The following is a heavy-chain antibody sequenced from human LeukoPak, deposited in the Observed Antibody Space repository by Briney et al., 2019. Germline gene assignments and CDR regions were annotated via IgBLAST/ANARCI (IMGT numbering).Heavy chain of an antibody. D-gene: IGHD3-3*01. J-gene: IGHJ5*02. V-gene: IGHV3-23*01. CDR1: GFTFTSYA. CDR3: ARDRGSSPRFFDP. Sequence: PGGSLRLSCAASGFTFTSYAMSWVRQAPGKGLEWVSSVSGTGITTYYADSVKSRFTVSRDNSKDTVYLQMNSLRGEDTAVYYCARDRGSSPRFFDPWGQGTLVTVSS. CDR2: VSGTGITT.